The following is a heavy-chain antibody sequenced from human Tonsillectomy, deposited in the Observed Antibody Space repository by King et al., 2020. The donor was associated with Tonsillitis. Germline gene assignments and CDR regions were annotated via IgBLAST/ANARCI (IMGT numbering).Heavy chain of an antibody. J-gene: IGHJ5*02. CDR1: EFTFTNYW. D-gene: IGHD6-13*01. Sequence: VQLVESGAEVKKPGESLKISCKGSEFTFTNYWIGWVRQMPGKGLEWMGIIYPGDSDTRYSPSFQGQVTISADKSISTAYLQWSSLKASDTAMYYCARGAVFRSSWYLWFDLWGQGTLVTVSS. V-gene: IGHV5-51*01. CDR3: ARGAVFRSSWYLWFDL. CDR2: IYPGDSDT.